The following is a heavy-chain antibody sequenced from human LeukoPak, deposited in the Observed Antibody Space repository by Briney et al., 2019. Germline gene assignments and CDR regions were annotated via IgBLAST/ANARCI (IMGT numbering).Heavy chain of an antibody. J-gene: IGHJ3*02. Sequence: SETLSLTCAVYGGSFSGYYWSWIRQPPGKGLEWIGEINHSGSTNYNPSLKSRVTISVDTSKNQFSLKLSSVTAADTAVYYCARFPARVRYSSVRAFDIWGQGTMVTVSS. CDR2: INHSGST. V-gene: IGHV4-34*01. CDR3: ARFPARVRYSSVRAFDI. CDR1: GGSFSGYY. D-gene: IGHD5-18*01.